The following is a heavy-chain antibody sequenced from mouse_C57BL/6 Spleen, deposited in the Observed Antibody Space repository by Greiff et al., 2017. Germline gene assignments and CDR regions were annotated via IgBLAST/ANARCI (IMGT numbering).Heavy chain of an antibody. J-gene: IGHJ4*01. V-gene: IGHV1-69*01. CDR1: GYTFTSYW. CDR2: IDPSDSYT. Sequence: QVQLQQPGAELVMPGASVKLSCKASGYTFTSYWMHWVKQRPGQGLEWIGEIDPSDSYTNYNQKFKGKSTLTVDKSSSTAYMQLSSLTSEDSAVYYWARSGRRGPFYAMDYWGQGTSVTVSS. D-gene: IGHD3-1*01. CDR3: ARSGRRGPFYAMDY.